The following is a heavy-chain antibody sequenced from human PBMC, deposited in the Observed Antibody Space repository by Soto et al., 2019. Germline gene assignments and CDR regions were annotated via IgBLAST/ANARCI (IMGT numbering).Heavy chain of an antibody. CDR2: IYYSGST. Sequence: PSETLSLTCTVSGGSISGYYWSWIRQPPGKGLEWIGYIYYSGSTNYNPSLKSRVTISVDTSKNQFSLKLSSVTAADTAVYYCARDEYNYAFGLDYWGQGCLVTVSS. CDR3: ARDEYNYAFGLDY. D-gene: IGHD5-18*01. V-gene: IGHV4-59*01. J-gene: IGHJ4*02. CDR1: GGSISGYY.